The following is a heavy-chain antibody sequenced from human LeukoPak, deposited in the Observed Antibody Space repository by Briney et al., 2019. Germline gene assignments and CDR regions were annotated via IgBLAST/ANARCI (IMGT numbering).Heavy chain of an antibody. Sequence: GGSPILSCAASGFTFSSYGMNWVRQAPGKGLEWISYISSSGSSKDYADSVKGRFTISRDNANNSLNLQMDSLRAEDTAVYYCARGLWAIEGVPAAPLGYWGQGILVTVSS. D-gene: IGHD2-2*01. CDR2: ISSSGSSK. J-gene: IGHJ4*02. CDR1: GFTFSSYG. V-gene: IGHV3-48*01. CDR3: ARGLWAIEGVPAAPLGY.